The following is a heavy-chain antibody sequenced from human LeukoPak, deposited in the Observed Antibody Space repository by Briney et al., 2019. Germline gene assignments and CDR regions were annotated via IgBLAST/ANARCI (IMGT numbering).Heavy chain of an antibody. CDR1: GFTFSSYS. J-gene: IGHJ4*02. V-gene: IGHV3-23*01. D-gene: IGHD3-10*01. CDR2: ISGSGGST. Sequence: GGSLRLSCAASGFTFSSYSMNWVRQAPGKGLEWVSAISGSGGSTYYADSVKGRFTISRDNSKNTLYLQMNSLRAEDTAVYYCAKDRGSYYGSGSYSTDWGQGTLVAVSS. CDR3: AKDRGSYYGSGSYSTD.